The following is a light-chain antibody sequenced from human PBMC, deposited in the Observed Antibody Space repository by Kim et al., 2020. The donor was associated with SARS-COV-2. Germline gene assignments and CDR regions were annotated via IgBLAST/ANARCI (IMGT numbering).Light chain of an antibody. CDR3: QQYYRTPYT. V-gene: IGKV4-1*01. CDR2: WAS. CDR1: QNMLFSPNNKNY. Sequence: RATVNCKSSQNMLFSPNNKNYFAWYQQKGRQPPTLLIYWASTRESGVTDRFSGSGSGTDFTLAITSLQAEYVAVYYCQQYYRTPYTFGQGTKLEI. J-gene: IGKJ2*01.